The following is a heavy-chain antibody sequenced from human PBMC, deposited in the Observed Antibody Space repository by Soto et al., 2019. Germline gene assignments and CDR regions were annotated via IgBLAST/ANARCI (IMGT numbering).Heavy chain of an antibody. V-gene: IGHV1-2*04. J-gene: IGHJ6*02. CDR1: GYTFTGYY. CDR3: AREGLITMVRGATRYYYGMDV. Sequence: GASVKVSCKASGYTFTGYYMHWVRQAPGQGLEWMGWINPNSGGTNYAQKFQGWVTMTRDTSISTAYMELSRLRSDDTAVYYCAREGLITMVRGATRYYYGMDVWGQGTTVTVSS. CDR2: INPNSGGT. D-gene: IGHD3-10*01.